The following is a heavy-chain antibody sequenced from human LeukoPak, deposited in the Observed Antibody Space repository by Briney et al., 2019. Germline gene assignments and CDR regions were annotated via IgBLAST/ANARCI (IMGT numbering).Heavy chain of an antibody. CDR2: INAGNGNT. D-gene: IGHD3-22*01. Sequence: GASVKVSCKASGYTFTSYAMHWVRQAPGQRLEWMGWINAGNGNTKYSQKFQGRVTITRDTSASTAYMELSSLRSEDTAVYYCAREVPPDSSGISDLDYYGMDVWGQGTTVTVSS. V-gene: IGHV1-3*01. CDR1: GYTFTSYA. J-gene: IGHJ6*02. CDR3: AREVPPDSSGISDLDYYGMDV.